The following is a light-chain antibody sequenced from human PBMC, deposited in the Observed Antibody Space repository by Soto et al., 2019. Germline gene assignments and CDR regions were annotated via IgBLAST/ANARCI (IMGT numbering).Light chain of an antibody. CDR1: QTISRY. J-gene: IGKJ1*01. Sequence: DIQMTQSPSSLSASVGDRVTITCRASQTISRYLNWYQQRPGKAPNLLIYSASSLQSGVPSRFSGSGSGPDFTLTISRLEPEDFAVYFCQHYGSSPWTFGQWTKVDI. V-gene: IGKV1-39*01. CDR3: QHYGSSPWT. CDR2: SAS.